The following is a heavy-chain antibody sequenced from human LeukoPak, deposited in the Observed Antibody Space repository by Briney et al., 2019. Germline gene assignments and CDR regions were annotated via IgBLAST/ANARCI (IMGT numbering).Heavy chain of an antibody. CDR3: ARDGISSSSSSPAFYYYYGMDV. Sequence: SETLSLTCTVSGGSIRSYYWSWIRQPPGKGLEWIGYIYYSGSTNYNPSLKSRVTISVDTPKNQFSLKLSSVTAADTAVYYCARDGISSSSSSPAFYYYYGMDVWGQGTTVTVSS. CDR2: IYYSGST. CDR1: GGSIRSYY. D-gene: IGHD6-6*01. J-gene: IGHJ6*02. V-gene: IGHV4-59*01.